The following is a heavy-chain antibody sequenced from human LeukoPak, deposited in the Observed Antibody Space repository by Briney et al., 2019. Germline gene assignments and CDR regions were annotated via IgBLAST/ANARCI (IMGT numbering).Heavy chain of an antibody. D-gene: IGHD3-3*01. V-gene: IGHV3-15*01. CDR2: IKGETAAGAP. J-gene: IGHJ4*02. Sequence: GGSLRLSCAAPGFTFTSAWMSWVRQAPGKGLEWVGRIKGETAAGAPDYVASVKGRFTISRDDSKNTLFLQMNSLKTEDTAAYYCITGDYDFWSGFYSPNHYFDYWGQGTLVTVSS. CDR3: ITGDYDFWSGFYSPNHYFDY. CDR1: GFTFTSAW.